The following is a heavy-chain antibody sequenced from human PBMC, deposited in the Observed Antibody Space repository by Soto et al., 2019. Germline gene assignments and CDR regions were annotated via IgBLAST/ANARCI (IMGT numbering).Heavy chain of an antibody. CDR2: IKSKISGGTT. D-gene: IGHD3-22*01. Sequence: GGSLRLSCVASGFTFSDSWMTWVRQAPGKRLEWVGHIKSKISGGTTDYPTPVKGRFSISRDDSQNTVYLQMSSLKTEDTGVYYCATEFYNNGYNFWGQGILVTVSS. J-gene: IGHJ4*02. CDR3: ATEFYNNGYNF. CDR1: GFTFSDSW. V-gene: IGHV3-15*01.